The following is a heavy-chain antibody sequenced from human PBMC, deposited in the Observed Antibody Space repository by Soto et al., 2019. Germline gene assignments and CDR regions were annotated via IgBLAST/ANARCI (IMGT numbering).Heavy chain of an antibody. V-gene: IGHV3-11*01. Sequence: QVQLVESGGGLVKPGGSLRLSCAASGFTFSDYYMCWIRQAPGTGLEWLSDIGDGATAIHYADSVEGRMTISRDNDKNSFYLQINSLRAEDTAVYYCARYKAYPNSMRRMDVWGQGTTVIVYS. J-gene: IGHJ6*02. CDR3: ARYKAYPNSMRRMDV. CDR2: IGDGATAI. D-gene: IGHD7-27*01. CDR1: GFTFSDYY.